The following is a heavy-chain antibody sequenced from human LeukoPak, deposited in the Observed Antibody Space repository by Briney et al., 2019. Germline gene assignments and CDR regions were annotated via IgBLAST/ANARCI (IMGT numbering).Heavy chain of an antibody. V-gene: IGHV4-59*01. CDR2: IYYSGST. CDR3: ARVSHTKGNAFDI. CDR1: GGSISSYY. Sequence: NPSETLSLTCTVSGGSISSYYWSWIRQPPGKGLEWIGYIYYSGSTNYNPSLKSRVPISVDTSKNQFSLKLSSVTAADTAVYYCARVSHTKGNAFDIWGQGTMVTVSS. J-gene: IGHJ3*02. D-gene: IGHD1-1*01.